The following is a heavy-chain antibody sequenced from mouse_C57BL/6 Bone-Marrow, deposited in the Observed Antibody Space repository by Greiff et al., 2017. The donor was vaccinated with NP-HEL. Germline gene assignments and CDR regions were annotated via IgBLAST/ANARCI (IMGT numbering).Heavy chain of an antibody. Sequence: VQLKESGAELVRPGASVKLSCTASGFNIKDDYMHWVKQRPEQGLEWIGWIDPENGDTEYASKFQGKATITADTSSNTAYLQLSSLTSEDTAVYYCTTGTVVVHWYFDVWGTGTTVTVSS. J-gene: IGHJ1*03. CDR3: TTGTVVVHWYFDV. D-gene: IGHD1-1*01. CDR1: GFNIKDDY. V-gene: IGHV14-4*01. CDR2: IDPENGDT.